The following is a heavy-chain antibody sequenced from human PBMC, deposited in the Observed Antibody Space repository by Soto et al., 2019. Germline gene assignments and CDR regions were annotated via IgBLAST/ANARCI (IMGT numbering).Heavy chain of an antibody. CDR1: GFTFSSYS. J-gene: IGHJ6*02. CDR3: AREPRTTMVRGVMVYHYYGMDV. D-gene: IGHD3-10*01. V-gene: IGHV3-48*02. Sequence: GGSLRLSCAASGFTFSSYSMNWVRQAPGKGLEWVSYISSSSSTIYYADSVKGRFTISRDNAKNSLYLQMNSLRDEDTAVYYCAREPRTTMVRGVMVYHYYGMDVWGQGTTVTVSS. CDR2: ISSSSSTI.